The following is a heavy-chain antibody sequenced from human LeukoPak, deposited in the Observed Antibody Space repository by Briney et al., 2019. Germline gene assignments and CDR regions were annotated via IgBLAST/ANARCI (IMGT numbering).Heavy chain of an antibody. D-gene: IGHD1-26*01. CDR1: GGSISGTNW. CDR2: ISLAGQT. CDR3: SRESGPFCPFGY. Sequence: SETLSLTCGVSGGSISGTNWWSWVRQPPGQGLEWIGEISLAGQTNYNPSLNGRVTVSLDKSSNQLSLHLTSVTAADTATYYCSRESGPFCPFGYWGQGTLVIVSS. V-gene: IGHV4/OR15-8*02. J-gene: IGHJ4*02.